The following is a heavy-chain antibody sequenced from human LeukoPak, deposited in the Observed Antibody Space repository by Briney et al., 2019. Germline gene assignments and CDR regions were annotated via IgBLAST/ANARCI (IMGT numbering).Heavy chain of an antibody. CDR1: GFTFSSYS. J-gene: IGHJ4*02. V-gene: IGHV3-21*01. CDR3: AKGPWELLDY. CDR2: ISSSSSYI. D-gene: IGHD1-26*01. Sequence: PGGSLRLSCAASGFTFSSYSMNWVRQAPGKGLEWVSSISSSSSYIYYADSVKGRFTISRDNAKNSLYLQMNSLRAEGTAVYYCAKGPWELLDYWGQGTLVTVSS.